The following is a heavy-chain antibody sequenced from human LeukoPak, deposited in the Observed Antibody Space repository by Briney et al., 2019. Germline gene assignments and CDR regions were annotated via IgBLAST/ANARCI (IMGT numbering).Heavy chain of an antibody. CDR1: GGSISSGGYY. Sequence: SETLSLTCTVSGGSISSGGYYWSWIRQHPGKGLEWIGYIYYSGSTYYNPPLKSRVTISVDTSKNQFSLKLSSVTAADTAVYYCARYYDYVWGSRTFDYWGQGTLVTVSS. CDR2: IYYSGST. D-gene: IGHD3-16*01. J-gene: IGHJ4*02. CDR3: ARYYDYVWGSRTFDY. V-gene: IGHV4-31*03.